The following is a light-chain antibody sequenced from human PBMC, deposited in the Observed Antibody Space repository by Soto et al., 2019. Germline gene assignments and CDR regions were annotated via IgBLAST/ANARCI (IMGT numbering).Light chain of an antibody. V-gene: IGKV3-20*01. Sequence: EIVLTQSPGTLSLSSGERATLSCRASQSVSSNYLAWYQQKRGQAPRLLIYGASSRATGIPTRFSGSGSGTDFTLTISRLEPEDFAVYYCQQYDTAPRTFGQGTKVEI. CDR3: QQYDTAPRT. CDR1: QSVSSNY. CDR2: GAS. J-gene: IGKJ1*01.